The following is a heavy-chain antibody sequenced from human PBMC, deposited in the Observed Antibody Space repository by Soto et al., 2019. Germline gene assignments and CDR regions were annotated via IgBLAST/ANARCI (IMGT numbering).Heavy chain of an antibody. V-gene: IGHV3-23*01. CDR1: GFTFSSHA. J-gene: IGHJ4*02. D-gene: IGHD3-16*01. Sequence: EVQLLESGGGLVQPGGSLRLSCAASGFTFSSHAMNWVRQAPGKGLEWLSAISGSASDIYYADSVKGWFTISRDSSTNTVFLQMNSLRAEDTALYYCAKKRSGSWSMGCFDSWGQGTLVTVSS. CDR3: AKKRSGSWSMGCFDS. CDR2: ISGSASDI.